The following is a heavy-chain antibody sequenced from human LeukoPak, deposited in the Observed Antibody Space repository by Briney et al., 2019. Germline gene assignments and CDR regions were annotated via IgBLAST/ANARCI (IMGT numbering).Heavy chain of an antibody. D-gene: IGHD2-2*01. Sequence: ASVKVSCKASGYTFTSYDINWVRQATGQGLEWMGWMNPNSGNTGYAQKFQGRVTMTRNTSISTAYMELSSLRSEDTAVYYCAREGYCSSTSCLGYFDYWGQGTLVTVSS. CDR1: GYTFTSYD. V-gene: IGHV1-8*01. J-gene: IGHJ4*02. CDR2: MNPNSGNT. CDR3: AREGYCSSTSCLGYFDY.